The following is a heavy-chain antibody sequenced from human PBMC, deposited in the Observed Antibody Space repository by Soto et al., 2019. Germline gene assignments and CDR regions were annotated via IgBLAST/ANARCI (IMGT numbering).Heavy chain of an antibody. J-gene: IGHJ3*02. CDR1: GGTFSSYA. CDR2: IIPIFGTA. Sequence: QVQLVQSGAEVKKPGSSVKVSCKASGGTFSSYAISWVRQAPGQGLEWMGGIIPIFGTANYAQKFQGRVTTTADEPTTTAYMELSSLSSEDAAVYYCARDGRTYYYDSSGYYPDAFDIWGHGTMVTVSS. V-gene: IGHV1-69*12. CDR3: ARDGRTYYYDSSGYYPDAFDI. D-gene: IGHD3-22*01.